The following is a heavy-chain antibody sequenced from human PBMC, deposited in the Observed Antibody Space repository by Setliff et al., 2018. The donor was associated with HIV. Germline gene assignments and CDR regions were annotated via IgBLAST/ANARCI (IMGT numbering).Heavy chain of an antibody. V-gene: IGHV4-34*01. Sequence: SETLSLTCAVYGESFSDYSWNWIRQTPEKGLEWIAEITHSGSTNYNPSLRGRVTILLGTSKNHFSLNLGSVTAADTAFYYCATKGWNAYKAFDYWGQGTLVTVSS. CDR2: ITHSGST. CDR1: GESFSDYS. CDR3: ATKGWNAYKAFDY. J-gene: IGHJ4*02. D-gene: IGHD1-1*01.